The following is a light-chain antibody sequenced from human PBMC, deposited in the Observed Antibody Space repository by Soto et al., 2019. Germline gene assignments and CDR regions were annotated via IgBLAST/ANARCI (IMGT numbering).Light chain of an antibody. Sequence: QSVLTQPPSVSGAPGQRGTISCTGSSSNIGAGYDVHWYQRLPGTAPKVLIYGNNNRPSGVPDRFSGSKSGTSAYLAITGVQAEDVAHYYCQSYDRSLSGAYGFGTGAQLTVL. J-gene: IGLJ1*01. CDR1: SSNIGAGYD. CDR3: QSYDRSLSGAYG. CDR2: GNN. V-gene: IGLV1-40*01.